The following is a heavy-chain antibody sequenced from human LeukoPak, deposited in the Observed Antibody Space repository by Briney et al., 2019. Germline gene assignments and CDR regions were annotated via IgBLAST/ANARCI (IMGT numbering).Heavy chain of an antibody. CDR3: ARDAQLEQGGFDI. CDR1: GGSISSSSYY. CDR2: IYYSGST. V-gene: IGHV4-39*07. D-gene: IGHD1-1*01. J-gene: IGHJ3*02. Sequence: SETLSLTCTVSGGSISSSSYYWGWIRQPPGKGLEWIGSIYYSGSTYYNPSLKSRVTISVDTSKNQFSLKLSSVTAADTAVYYCARDAQLEQGGFDIWGQGTMVTVSS.